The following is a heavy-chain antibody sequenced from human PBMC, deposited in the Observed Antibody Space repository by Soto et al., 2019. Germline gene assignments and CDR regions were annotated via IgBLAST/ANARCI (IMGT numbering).Heavy chain of an antibody. V-gene: IGHV4-31*03. CDR3: ARELDYGSYYFDY. CDR2: IYSSGAT. CDR1: GGSISSAGYY. J-gene: IGHJ4*02. Sequence: SETLSLTCTVSGGSISSAGYYWSWIRQHPGKGLEWIGYIYSSGATYYSPSLRSRLTISLDTSKNQVSLRLNSVTAADTAVYYCARELDYGSYYFDYWGQGTLVTVSS. D-gene: IGHD4-17*01.